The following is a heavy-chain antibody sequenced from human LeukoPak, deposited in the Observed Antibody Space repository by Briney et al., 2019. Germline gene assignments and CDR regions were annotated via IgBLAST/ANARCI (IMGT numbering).Heavy chain of an antibody. CDR2: IGHNGGSR. J-gene: IGHJ4*02. CDR3: ASTAPDWEILAYYFDY. V-gene: IGHV3-23*01. CDR1: GLNFYGYA. D-gene: IGHD3-10*01. Sequence: GGSLRLSCAASGLNFYGYAMSWVRQAPGKGLEWVAIIGHNGGSRYYADSVKGRFTISRDNSNNTLFLHMNSLTAEDTAVYYCASTAPDWEILAYYFDYWGQGTLVTVSS.